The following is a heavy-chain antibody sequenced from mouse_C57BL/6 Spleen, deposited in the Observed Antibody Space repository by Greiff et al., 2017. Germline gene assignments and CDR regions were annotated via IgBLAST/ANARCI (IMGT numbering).Heavy chain of an antibody. CDR3: SRYQGCDGGYCFDY. J-gene: IGHJ2*01. CDR2: IRNKANGYTT. Sequence: EVQGVESGGGLVQPGGSLSLSCAASGFTFTDYYMSWVRQPPGKALEWLGFIRNKANGYTTEYSASVKGRFTISRVNSQSILSLQMNALRADDSATYYCSRYQGCDGGYCFDYWGQGTTLTVSS. CDR1: GFTFTDYY. V-gene: IGHV7-3*01.